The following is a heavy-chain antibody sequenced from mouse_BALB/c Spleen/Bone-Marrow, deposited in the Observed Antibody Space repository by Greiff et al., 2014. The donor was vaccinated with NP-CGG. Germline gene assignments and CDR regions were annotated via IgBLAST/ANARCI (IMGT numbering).Heavy chain of an antibody. V-gene: IGHV1-87*01. J-gene: IGHJ4*01. D-gene: IGHD2-5*01. CDR1: GYTFTNYW. CDR3: ERSNYPYAMDY. Sequence: QVQLQQSGAELARPGTSVKLSCKTSGYTFTNYWMQWIKQRPGKGLEWIGTIYPGDGDTRYTQKFKGKATLTADKYSSTAYMQLSSMASEDSAVYYCERSNYPYAMDYWGQGTSVTVSS. CDR2: IYPGDGDT.